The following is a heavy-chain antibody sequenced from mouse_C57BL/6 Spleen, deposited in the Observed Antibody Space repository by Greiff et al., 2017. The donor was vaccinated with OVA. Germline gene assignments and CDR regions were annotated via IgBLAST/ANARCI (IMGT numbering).Heavy chain of an antibody. D-gene: IGHD2-2*01. V-gene: IGHV1-53*01. CDR2: INPSNGGT. J-gene: IGHJ2*01. Sequence: VQLQQPGTELVKPGASVKLSCKASGYTFTSYWMHWVKQRPGQGLEWIGNINPSNGGTNYNEKFKSKATLTVDKSSSTAYMQLSSLTSEDSAVDYCARERGWLRGFDYWGQGTTLTVSS. CDR1: GYTFTSYW. CDR3: ARERGWLRGFDY.